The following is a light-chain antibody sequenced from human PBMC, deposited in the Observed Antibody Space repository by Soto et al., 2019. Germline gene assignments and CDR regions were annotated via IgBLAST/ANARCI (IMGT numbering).Light chain of an antibody. V-gene: IGKV3-20*01. CDR3: QQYIRAHLT. Sequence: EIVLTHSPGTLSLSPGEEATLSCRASQSVSYNYLAWSQQKPGQAPRRVIYGASNRATVIPDRFSASGSGTDFTLNISRLEPEDFAVYYCQQYIRAHLTFGQGTRVETK. J-gene: IGKJ1*01. CDR2: GAS. CDR1: QSVSYNY.